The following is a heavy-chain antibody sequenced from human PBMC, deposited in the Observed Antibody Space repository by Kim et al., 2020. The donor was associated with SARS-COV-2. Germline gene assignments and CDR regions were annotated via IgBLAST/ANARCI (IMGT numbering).Heavy chain of an antibody. J-gene: IGHJ3*02. Sequence: GTTTYNPPLKIRVTISVDTSNNQFSLKLTSVTAADTPVYYCASVRKGVVIWGQVTMVTVSS. D-gene: IGHD3-16*02. CDR3: ASVRKGVVI. CDR2: GTT. V-gene: IGHV4-59*01.